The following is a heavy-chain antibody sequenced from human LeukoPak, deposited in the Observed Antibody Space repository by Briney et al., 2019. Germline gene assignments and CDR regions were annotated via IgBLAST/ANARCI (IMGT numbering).Heavy chain of an antibody. D-gene: IGHD3-3*01. CDR3: AREEIRFLDPRGAFDI. CDR1: GFTFSSYA. V-gene: IGHV3-30-3*01. CDR2: ISYDGSSK. J-gene: IGHJ3*02. Sequence: PGRSLRLSCAASGFTFSSYAMHWVRQAPGKGLEWVAVISYDGSSKYYADSVKGRFSISRDNSKNTLYLQMNSLRAEDTAVYYCAREEIRFLDPRGAFDIWGQGTMVTVSS.